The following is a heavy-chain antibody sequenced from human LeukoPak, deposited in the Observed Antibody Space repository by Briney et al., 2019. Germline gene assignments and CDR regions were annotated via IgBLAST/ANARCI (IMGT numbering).Heavy chain of an antibody. CDR3: ARHRDRCSSSSCPFEF. CDR1: GSSFTSYW. V-gene: IGHV5-51*01. D-gene: IGHD2-15*01. CDR2: IYPGDSDT. Sequence: PGGSLQISCQGSGSSFTSYWLGWVRQVPGKGLEWMGIIYPGDSDTRYSPSFQGQVTISADKSISTAYLQWSSLKASDTAMYYCARHRDRCSSSSCPFEFWGQGTLVTVSS. J-gene: IGHJ4*02.